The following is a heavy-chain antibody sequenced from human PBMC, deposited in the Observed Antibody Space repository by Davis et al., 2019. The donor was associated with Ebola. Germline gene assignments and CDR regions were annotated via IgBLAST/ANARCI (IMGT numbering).Heavy chain of an antibody. CDR3: ARDIVVVPAAQYYYYGMDV. V-gene: IGHV1-2*02. CDR2: INPNSGGT. J-gene: IGHJ6*02. D-gene: IGHD2-2*01. Sequence: AASVKVSCKASGYTFTDYYMHWVRQAPGQGLEWMGWINPNSGGTNYAQKFQGRVTMTRDTSISTAYMELSRLRSDDTAVYYCARDIVVVPAAQYYYYGMDVWGQGTTVTVSS. CDR1: GYTFTDYY.